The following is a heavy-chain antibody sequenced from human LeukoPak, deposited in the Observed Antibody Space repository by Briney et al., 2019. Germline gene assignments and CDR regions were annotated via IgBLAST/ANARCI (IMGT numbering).Heavy chain of an antibody. CDR3: ARDHRDGYNSHFDY. CDR2: ISWNSGSI. Sequence: QAGRSLRLSCAASGFTFDDYAMHWVRQAPGKGLEWVSGISWNSGSIGYADSVKGRFTISRDNAKNSLYLQMNSLRAEDTAVYYCARDHRDGYNSHFDYWGQGTLVTVSS. V-gene: IGHV3-9*01. J-gene: IGHJ4*02. D-gene: IGHD5-24*01. CDR1: GFTFDDYA.